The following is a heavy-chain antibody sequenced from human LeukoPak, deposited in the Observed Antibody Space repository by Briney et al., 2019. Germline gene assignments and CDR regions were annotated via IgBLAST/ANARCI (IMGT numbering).Heavy chain of an antibody. D-gene: IGHD4-17*01. V-gene: IGHV4-39*01. CDR2: IFYSGST. J-gene: IGHJ4*02. CDR1: GDSISSSSYY. Sequence: SETLSLTCTVSGDSISSSSYYWGWIRQPPGEGLAWIGSIFYSGSTYYNPSLKSRVTISVDTSKNQFSLKLSSVTAADTAVYYCAGLATVTTFGYWGQGTLVTVSS. CDR3: AGLATVTTFGY.